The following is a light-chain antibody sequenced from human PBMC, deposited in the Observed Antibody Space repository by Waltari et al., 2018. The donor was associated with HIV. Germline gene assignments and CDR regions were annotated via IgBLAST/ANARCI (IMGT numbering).Light chain of an antibody. J-gene: IGLJ2*01. CDR1: NSNFGSKT. CDR2: NNN. Sequence: QSVLTQPPSASGTPGQRVTISCSGRNSNFGSKTVTWYQQLPGTAPKLLIYNNNQRPSGVSDRFSGSKSGTSASLAISGLQSEDEADYYCAAWDDSLNAHVLFGGGTKLTVL. V-gene: IGLV1-44*01. CDR3: AAWDDSLNAHVL.